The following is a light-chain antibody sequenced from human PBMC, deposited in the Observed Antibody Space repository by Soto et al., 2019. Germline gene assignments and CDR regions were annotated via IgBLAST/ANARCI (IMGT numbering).Light chain of an antibody. Sequence: EIVLTQSPGTLSLSPGERATLSCRASQSVSSHLGWYQQKPGQVPRLLIYDAASRATGTPARFSGSGSGTDFTLTISSLEPEDFAVYYCQQRSIWPPTFGGGTKVEIK. J-gene: IGKJ4*01. CDR2: DAA. CDR3: QQRSIWPPT. CDR1: QSVSSH. V-gene: IGKV3-11*01.